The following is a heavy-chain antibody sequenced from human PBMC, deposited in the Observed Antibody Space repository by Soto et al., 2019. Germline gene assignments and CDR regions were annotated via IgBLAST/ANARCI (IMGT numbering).Heavy chain of an antibody. Sequence: SVKVSCKASGGTLSSYASSWVRQAPGQGLEWMGGIIPIFGTANYAQKFQGRVTITADESTSTAYMELSSLRSEDTAVYYCARTFDSSGWPFDYWGQGTLVTVSS. V-gene: IGHV1-69*13. CDR2: IIPIFGTA. J-gene: IGHJ4*02. CDR3: ARTFDSSGWPFDY. D-gene: IGHD6-19*01. CDR1: GGTLSSYA.